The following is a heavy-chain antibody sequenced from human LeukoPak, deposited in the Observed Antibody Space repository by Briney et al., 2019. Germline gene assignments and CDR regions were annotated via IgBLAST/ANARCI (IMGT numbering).Heavy chain of an antibody. CDR2: INHSGST. CDR3: ARGYYGDYSFDY. V-gene: IGHV4-34*01. D-gene: IGHD4-17*01. CDR1: GGSFSGYY. J-gene: IGHJ4*02. Sequence: SETLSLTCAVYGGSFSGYYWSWIRQRPGKGLEWIGEINHSGSTNYNPSLKSRVTISVDTSKNQFSLKLSSVTAADTAVYYCARGYYGDYSFDYWGQGTLVTVSS.